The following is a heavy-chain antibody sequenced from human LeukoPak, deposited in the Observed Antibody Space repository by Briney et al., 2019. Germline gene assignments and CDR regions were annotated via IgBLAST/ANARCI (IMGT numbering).Heavy chain of an antibody. Sequence: ASVRVSCKTSGYTFSNFGINWVRQAPGQGLEWMGWISGNNDNPNYGQKFQGRFTVTTDSSTSSAYMELRNLRFDDTAVYYCARDGTSTDDYWGQGTLVTVSS. D-gene: IGHD2-2*01. J-gene: IGHJ4*02. CDR1: GYTFSNFG. V-gene: IGHV1-18*01. CDR2: ISGNNDNP. CDR3: ARDGTSTDDY.